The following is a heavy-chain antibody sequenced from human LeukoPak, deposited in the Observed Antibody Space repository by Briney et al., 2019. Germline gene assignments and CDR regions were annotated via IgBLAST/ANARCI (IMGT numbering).Heavy chain of an antibody. CDR1: GYTFTGYG. Sequence: ASVKVSCKASGYTFTGYGISWVRQAPGQGLEWMGWISAYSGNTNYAQKLQGRVTMTTDTSTSTAYMELRSLRSDDTAVYYCARAYYDFYAFDIWGQGTMVTVSS. V-gene: IGHV1-18*01. CDR2: ISAYSGNT. J-gene: IGHJ3*02. D-gene: IGHD3-3*01. CDR3: ARAYYDFYAFDI.